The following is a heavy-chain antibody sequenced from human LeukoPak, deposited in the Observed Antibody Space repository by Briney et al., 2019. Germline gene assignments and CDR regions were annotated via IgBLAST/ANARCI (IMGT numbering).Heavy chain of an antibody. CDR1: GGSISFYY. CDR2: IYYSGST. D-gene: IGHD3-22*01. J-gene: IGHJ4*02. V-gene: IGHV4-59*01. Sequence: SETLSLTCTVSGGSISFYYWSWIRQPPGKGLEWIGYIYYSGSTNYNPSLKSRVTISVDTSKNQFSLKLSSVTAADTAVYYCSGSIYDSSGYDYWGQGTLVTVSS. CDR3: SGSIYDSSGYDY.